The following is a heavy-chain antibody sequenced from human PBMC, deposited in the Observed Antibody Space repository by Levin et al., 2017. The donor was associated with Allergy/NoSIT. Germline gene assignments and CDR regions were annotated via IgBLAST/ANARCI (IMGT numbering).Heavy chain of an antibody. Sequence: GGERRLSCAASGFTFSGYTLNWVRQAPGKGMEWGSSIRRSATYIYYADALKGRFTISRDDAKNSLSLQMNSLRVEDTAVYYCASDGSYDTLDIWGQGTMVTVSS. CDR2: IRRSATYI. CDR1: GFTFSGYT. CDR3: ASDGSYDTLDI. J-gene: IGHJ3*02. V-gene: IGHV3-21*01. D-gene: IGHD6-6*01.